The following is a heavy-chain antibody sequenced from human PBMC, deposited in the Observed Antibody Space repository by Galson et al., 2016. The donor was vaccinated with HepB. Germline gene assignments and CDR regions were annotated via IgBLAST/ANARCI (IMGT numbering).Heavy chain of an antibody. V-gene: IGHV3-9*01. CDR2: ISWNSGTI. D-gene: IGHD2-21*02. CDR1: GFTLDNYA. J-gene: IGHJ3*01. Sequence: SLRLSCAASGFTLDNYAMHWVRQAPGKGLEWVSSISWNSGTIGYADSVKGRFTISRNNARNSLYLQMNSLRAEATALYYCVKGLFVVVAATDAFDVWGQGTMVTVSS. CDR3: VKGLFVVVAATDAFDV.